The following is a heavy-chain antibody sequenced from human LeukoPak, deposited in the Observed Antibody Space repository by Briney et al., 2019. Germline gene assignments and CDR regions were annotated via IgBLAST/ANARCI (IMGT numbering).Heavy chain of an antibody. D-gene: IGHD6-19*01. CDR3: ARHQWHYYYYTCV. Sequence: SETLSLTCTVSGGSISSSSYYWGWIRQPPGKGLEWIGSIYYSGDTYYNPSLKSRRVTISVDTSKNQFSLRLSSVTAADTAVYYCARHQWHYYYYTCVWGKGSTVTVSS. CDR2: IYYSGDT. J-gene: IGHJ6*03. CDR1: GGSISSSSYY. V-gene: IGHV4-39*01.